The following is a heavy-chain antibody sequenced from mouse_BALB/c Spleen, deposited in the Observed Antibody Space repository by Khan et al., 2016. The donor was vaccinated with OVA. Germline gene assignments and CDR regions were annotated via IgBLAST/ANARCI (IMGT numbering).Heavy chain of an antibody. D-gene: IGHD6-1*01. CDR1: GFNIKDTY. Sequence: EVQLKESGAALVKPGASVDLSCTASGFNIKDTYIHWVKQRPEQGLEWIGRIAPANGNTKYDPKFQGKATITADPSSNTSYLRLRSLTSEATAVFFGALPSYDPRDFERWGAGTTLTVSS. V-gene: IGHV14-3*02. J-gene: IGHJ1*01. CDR2: IAPANGNT. CDR3: ALPSYDPRDFER.